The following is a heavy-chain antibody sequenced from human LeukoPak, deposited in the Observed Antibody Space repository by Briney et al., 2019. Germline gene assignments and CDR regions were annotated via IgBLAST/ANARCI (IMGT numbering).Heavy chain of an antibody. CDR3: ARALRYDSSGPTDAFDI. CDR1: GFTLRSYD. D-gene: IGHD3-22*01. Sequence: GASLRLSCAASGFTLRSYDMRWVRQATGKGLECVSAVGTVGDTYYPSSVKGRFTISRANAKNSFFLKMNSLRAGDTAVYYCARALRYDSSGPTDAFDIWGQGTMVTVSS. V-gene: IGHV3-13*01. CDR2: VGTVGDT. J-gene: IGHJ3*02.